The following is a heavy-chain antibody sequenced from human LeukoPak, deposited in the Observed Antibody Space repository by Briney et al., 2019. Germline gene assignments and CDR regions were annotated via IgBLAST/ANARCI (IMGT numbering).Heavy chain of an antibody. CDR2: IIPIFGTA. CDR1: GGTFSSYA. Sequence: VKVSCKASGGTFSSYAISWVRQAPGQGLEWMGGIIPIFGTANYAQKFQGRVTITADESTSTAYMELSSLRSEDTAVYYCARVTDGYYYFDYGGQGTLVTVSS. V-gene: IGHV1-69*01. CDR3: ARVTDGYYYFDY. D-gene: IGHD5-24*01. J-gene: IGHJ4*02.